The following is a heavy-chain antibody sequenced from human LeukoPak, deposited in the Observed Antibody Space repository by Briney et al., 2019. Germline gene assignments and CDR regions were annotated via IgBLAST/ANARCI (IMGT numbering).Heavy chain of an antibody. J-gene: IGHJ3*02. CDR1: GFTFSSYS. V-gene: IGHV3-21*01. Sequence: PGGSLRLSCAASGFTFSSYSMNWVRQAPGKGLEWVSSISSSSSYIYYADSVKGRFTISRDNAKNSLYLQMNSLRAEDTAVYYCARIAAAGPDAFDIWGQGTMVTVSS. D-gene: IGHD6-13*01. CDR2: ISSSSSYI. CDR3: ARIAAAGPDAFDI.